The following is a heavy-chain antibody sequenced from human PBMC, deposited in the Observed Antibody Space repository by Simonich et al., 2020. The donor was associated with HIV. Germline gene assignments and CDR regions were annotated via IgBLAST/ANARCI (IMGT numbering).Heavy chain of an antibody. D-gene: IGHD2-2*01. J-gene: IGHJ4*02. CDR1: GGSFRGYY. CDR3: ARGFYQRLYYFDY. Sequence: QVQLQQWGAGLLKPSETLSLTCAVYGGSFRGYYWSWIRQPPGKGLEWIGEINHSGSPNYNPSLKSRVPISVDTSKNQFSLKLSSVTAADTAVYYCARGFYQRLYYFDYWGQGTLVTVSS. CDR2: INHSGSP. V-gene: IGHV4-34*01.